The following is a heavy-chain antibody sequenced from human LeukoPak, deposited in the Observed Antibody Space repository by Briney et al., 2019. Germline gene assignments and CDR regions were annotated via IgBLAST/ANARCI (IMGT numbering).Heavy chain of an antibody. J-gene: IGHJ5*02. CDR2: ISGGGGST. CDR1: GFTVSSNY. CDR3: AKEIRWQNWFDP. V-gene: IGHV3-23*01. D-gene: IGHD4-23*01. Sequence: GGSLRLSCAASGFTVSSNYMSWVRQAPGKGLEWVSAISGGGGSTYYADSVKGRFTISRDNSKNTLYLQMNSLRAEDTAVYYCAKEIRWQNWFDPWGQGTLVTVSS.